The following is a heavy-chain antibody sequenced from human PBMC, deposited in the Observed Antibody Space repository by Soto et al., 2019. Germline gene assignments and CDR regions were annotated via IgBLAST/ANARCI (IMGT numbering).Heavy chain of an antibody. CDR2: ISAHNGNT. CDR3: ARGRYGDY. V-gene: IGHV1-18*01. D-gene: IGHD1-1*01. J-gene: IGHJ4*02. Sequence: QVHLVQSGAEVKKPGGSVKVSSKGSGYTFTSYGITWVRQAPGQGLEWMGWISAHNGNTDYAQKLQGRVTVTRDTSTSPAYMELRSLRSDDTAVYYCARGRYGDYWGQGALVTVSS. CDR1: GYTFTSYG.